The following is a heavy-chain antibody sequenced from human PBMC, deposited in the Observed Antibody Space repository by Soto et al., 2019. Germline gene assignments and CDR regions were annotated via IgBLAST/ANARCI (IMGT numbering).Heavy chain of an antibody. V-gene: IGHV1-3*01. CDR3: ARDPGGHYDFWSGHNNWFDP. Sequence: ASVKVSCKASGYTFTSYSMHWVRQAPGQRLEWMGWINAGNGNTKYSQKFQGRVTITRDTSASTAYMEPSSRRSEDTAVYYCARDPGGHYDFWSGHNNWFDPWGQGTLVTVSS. CDR1: GYTFTSYS. D-gene: IGHD3-3*01. J-gene: IGHJ5*02. CDR2: INAGNGNT.